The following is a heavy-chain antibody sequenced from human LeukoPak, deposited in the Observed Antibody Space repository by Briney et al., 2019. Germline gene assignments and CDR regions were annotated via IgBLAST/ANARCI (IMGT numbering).Heavy chain of an antibody. Sequence: GASVKVSCKASGYTFPNYHIHWVRQAPGQGLEWLGIINPNGGSASYAQRFQGRVTMTRDTSTTTVYMELTSLRSEDTAVYYCARGSRYYDFWSGPGAFDYWGQGTLVTVSS. CDR2: INPNGGSA. D-gene: IGHD3-3*01. J-gene: IGHJ4*02. CDR3: ARGSRYYDFWSGPGAFDY. CDR1: GYTFPNYH. V-gene: IGHV1-46*01.